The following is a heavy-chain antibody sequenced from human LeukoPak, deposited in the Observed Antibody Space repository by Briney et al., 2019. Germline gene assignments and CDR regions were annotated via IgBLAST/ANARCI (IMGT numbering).Heavy chain of an antibody. J-gene: IGHJ6*02. D-gene: IGHD1-7*01. CDR3: ARDRLELGMDV. V-gene: IGHV4-59*01. CDR2: IYYSGST. CDR1: GGSISSYY. Sequence: SETLSLTCTVSGGSISSYYWSWIRQPPGKGLEWIGYIYYSGSTNYNPSLKSRVTISVDTSKNQFSLKLSSVTAADTAVYYCARDRLELGMDVWGQGTTVTVS.